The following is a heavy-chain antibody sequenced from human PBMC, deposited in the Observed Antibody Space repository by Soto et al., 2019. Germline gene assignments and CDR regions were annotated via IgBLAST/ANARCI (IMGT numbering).Heavy chain of an antibody. CDR1: GFTFSSYW. V-gene: IGHV3-74*01. Sequence: EVQLVESGGGLVQPGGSLRLSCAASGFTFSSYWMHWVRQAPGKGLVWVSRINSDGRSTSYADSVKGRFTISRDNAKNTLYLHMNSLRAEDTAVYYCGREEGAAFYYDGMDVWGQGTTVTVSS. CDR2: INSDGRST. CDR3: GREEGAAFYYDGMDV. J-gene: IGHJ6*02.